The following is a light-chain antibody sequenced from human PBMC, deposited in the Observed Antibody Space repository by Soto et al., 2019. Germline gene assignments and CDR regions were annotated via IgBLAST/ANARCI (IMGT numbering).Light chain of an antibody. CDR3: SSYTTRNTYV. CDR2: DVS. J-gene: IGLJ1*01. CDR1: SSDVGGYNY. Sequence: QSALTQPASVSGSPGQSITISCTGTSSDVGGYNYVSWYQQHPGKAPKLIIYDVSDRPSEVSNRFSGSKSGNTASLTISGLQAEDEADYYCSSYTTRNTYVFGTGTKLTVL. V-gene: IGLV2-14*01.